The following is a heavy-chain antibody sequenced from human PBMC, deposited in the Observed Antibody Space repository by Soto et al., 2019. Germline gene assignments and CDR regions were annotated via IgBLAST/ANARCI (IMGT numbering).Heavy chain of an antibody. CDR3: AREKTAWPLAYGLDV. D-gene: IGHD1-1*01. Sequence: GGSLRLSCTASRFTFSDYYMGWIRQAPGKGLEWVSYISGSGNYRNYTDSVKDRFSISRDNAKNSLYLQMNSLRAEDTAVYYCAREKTAWPLAYGLDVWGQGTTVTVSS. J-gene: IGHJ6*02. CDR2: ISGSGNYR. CDR1: RFTFSDYY. V-gene: IGHV3-11*06.